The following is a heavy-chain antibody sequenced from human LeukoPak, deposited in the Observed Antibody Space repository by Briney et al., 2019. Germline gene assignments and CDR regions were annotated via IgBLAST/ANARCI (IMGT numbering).Heavy chain of an antibody. J-gene: IGHJ4*02. CDR2: ISGSGGNT. D-gene: IGHD4-17*01. V-gene: IGHV3-23*01. Sequence: GGSLRLSCSASGFAFGGFAMGWVRQAPGKGLEWVSSISGSGGNTYYADSVEGRFTVSRDNSKNTLYLQMNSLRAEDTAVHYCARGRGGDYVPSRFDYWGQGTLVTVSS. CDR3: ARGRGGDYVPSRFDY. CDR1: GFAFGGFA.